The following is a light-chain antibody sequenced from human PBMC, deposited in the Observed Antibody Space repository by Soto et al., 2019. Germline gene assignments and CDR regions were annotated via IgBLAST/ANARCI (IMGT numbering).Light chain of an antibody. CDR2: AAS. Sequence: DIQMTQSPSAMSASVGDRVTISCRASQGIGNYLAWFQQKPGQVPKRLIYAASLLQPGVPSRFSGSGSGTEFALTVSDLQPEDFATYSCLQHDTYPPTFGQGTKVEI. CDR1: QGIGNY. V-gene: IGKV1-17*03. J-gene: IGKJ1*01. CDR3: LQHDTYPPT.